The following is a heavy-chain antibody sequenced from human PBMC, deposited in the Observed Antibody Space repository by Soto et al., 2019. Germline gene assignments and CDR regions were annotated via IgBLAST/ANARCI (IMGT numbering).Heavy chain of an antibody. CDR1: DGSIRGFY. CDR2: IYYNGST. V-gene: IGHV4-59*01. CDR3: ARGLRYFDWLSAYFDY. Sequence: SETLSLTCAVSDGSIRGFYWSWIRQPPGKGLEWIGYIYYNGSTNYNPSLKSRVTVSVDTSKNQFSLKVNSVTAADTAVYFCARGLRYFDWLSAYFDYWGQGTLVTVSS. D-gene: IGHD3-9*01. J-gene: IGHJ4*02.